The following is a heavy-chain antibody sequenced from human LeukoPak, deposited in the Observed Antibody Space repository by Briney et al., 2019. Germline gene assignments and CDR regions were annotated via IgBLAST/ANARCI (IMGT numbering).Heavy chain of an antibody. Sequence: ASVKVSCKASGYTFTSYYMHWVRQAPGQGLEWMGIINPSGGSTSYAQTFQGRVTVTRDTSTSTVYMELSSLRSEDTAVYYCARGNYYDSSGYHHTGWILDYWGQGTLVTVSS. D-gene: IGHD3-22*01. J-gene: IGHJ4*02. CDR1: GYTFTSYY. CDR3: ARGNYYDSSGYHHTGWILDY. CDR2: INPSGGST. V-gene: IGHV1-46*01.